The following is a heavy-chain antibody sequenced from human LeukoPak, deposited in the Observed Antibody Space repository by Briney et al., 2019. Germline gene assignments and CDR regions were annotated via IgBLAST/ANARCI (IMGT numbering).Heavy chain of an antibody. J-gene: IGHJ4*02. V-gene: IGHV3-48*03. CDR2: ISNSGSTI. D-gene: IGHD6-19*01. CDR3: ARVYSSGWSY. Sequence: PGGSLRLSCAASGFIFSAYEMNWVRQAPGKGLEWVSYISNSGSTIYYADSVKGRFTISRDNAKKSLYLQMNSLRAEDTAVYYCARVYSSGWSYWGQGTLVTVSS. CDR1: GFIFSAYE.